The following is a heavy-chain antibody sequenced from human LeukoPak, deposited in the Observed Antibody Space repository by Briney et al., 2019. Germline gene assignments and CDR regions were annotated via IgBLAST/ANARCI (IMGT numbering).Heavy chain of an antibody. J-gene: IGHJ3*02. Sequence: PSETLSLTCAVYGGSFSGYYWSWIRQPPGKGLEWIGEINHSGSTNYNPSLKSRVTISVDTSKNQFSLKLSSVTAADTAVYYCARGRIVVVPAARPGASDIWGQGTMVTVSS. CDR2: INHSGST. D-gene: IGHD2-2*01. CDR1: GGSFSGYY. V-gene: IGHV4-34*01. CDR3: ARGRIVVVPAARPGASDI.